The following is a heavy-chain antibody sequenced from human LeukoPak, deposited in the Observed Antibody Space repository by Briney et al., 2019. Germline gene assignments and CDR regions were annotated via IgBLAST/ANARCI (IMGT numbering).Heavy chain of an antibody. J-gene: IGHJ6*02. D-gene: IGHD6-13*01. CDR2: ISSSSSYI. CDR3: AKELYSSSLGSMDV. Sequence: GGSLRLSCAASGFTFSSYSMNWVRQAPGKGLEWVSSISSSSSYIYYADSVKGRFTISRDNSKNTLYLQMNSLRAEDTAVYYCAKELYSSSLGSMDVWGQGTTVTVSS. CDR1: GFTFSSYS. V-gene: IGHV3-21*01.